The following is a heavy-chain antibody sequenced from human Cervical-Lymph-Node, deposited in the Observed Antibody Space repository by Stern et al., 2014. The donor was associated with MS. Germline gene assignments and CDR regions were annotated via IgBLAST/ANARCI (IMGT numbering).Heavy chain of an antibody. CDR3: AREYSGSYFAY. CDR1: GFSVSRNY. J-gene: IGHJ4*02. CDR2: IYSGNST. V-gene: IGHV3-53*01. Sequence: EVQLVESGGGLIQPGGSLRLSCAVSGFSVSRNYMSWVRQAPGKGLEWVSVIYSGNSTDYADSVNGRFTISRDNSKNTLYLQMNSLRSDDTAVYYCAREYSGSYFAYWGQGTLVTVSS. D-gene: IGHD1-26*01.